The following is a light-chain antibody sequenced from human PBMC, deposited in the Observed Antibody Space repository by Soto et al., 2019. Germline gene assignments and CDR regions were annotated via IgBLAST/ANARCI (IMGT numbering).Light chain of an antibody. Sequence: EIVLTQSPGHLSLSPGERATLSCRASQSVSRSYLAWYQQKPGQAPRLLIYDASTRATGIPDRFSGSASGADFALTISRLEPEDFAVYYCQQHYDSLYTFGQGTKLEI. CDR1: QSVSRSY. J-gene: IGKJ2*01. V-gene: IGKV3-20*01. CDR3: QQHYDSLYT. CDR2: DAS.